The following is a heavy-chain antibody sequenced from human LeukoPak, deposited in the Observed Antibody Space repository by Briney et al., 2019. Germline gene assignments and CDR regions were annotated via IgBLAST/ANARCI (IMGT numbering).Heavy chain of an antibody. J-gene: IGHJ3*02. D-gene: IGHD2-21*01. Sequence: PGGSLSLSCAASAFTFSTYFMHWDRQAPGQGLEWVADLASDESHTFYVESVKGRFTISRDNSKNTLYLQMNSLRAEDTAVYFCARERQDTILHSGAFDIWGQGTMVTVSS. V-gene: IGHV3-30-3*01. CDR1: AFTFSTYF. CDR3: ARERQDTILHSGAFDI. CDR2: LASDESHT.